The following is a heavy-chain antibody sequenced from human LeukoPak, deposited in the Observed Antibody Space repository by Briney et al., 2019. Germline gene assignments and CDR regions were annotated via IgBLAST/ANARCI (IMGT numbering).Heavy chain of an antibody. CDR2: INPNSGGT. D-gene: IGHD6-19*01. Sequence: ASVKVSCKASGYTFTGYYMHWVRQAPGQGLEWMGWINPNSGGTNYAQKFQGRVTMTRDTSISTAYMELSRLRSDDTAVYYCAKDQEDMLYSSGLEAFDIWGQGTMVTVSS. CDR1: GYTFTGYY. CDR3: AKDQEDMLYSSGLEAFDI. J-gene: IGHJ3*02. V-gene: IGHV1-2*02.